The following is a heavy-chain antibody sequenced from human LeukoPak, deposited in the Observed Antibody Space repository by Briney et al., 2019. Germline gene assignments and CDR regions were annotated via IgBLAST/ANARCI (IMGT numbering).Heavy chain of an antibody. Sequence: GASAKVSCKASGYTFTGYYMHWVRQAPGQGLEWMGWINPNSGGTNYAQKFQGRVTMTRDTSISTAYMQLISLRSDDTAVYYCAREMNYDDYRTSDYWGQGTLVTVSS. V-gene: IGHV1-2*02. CDR2: INPNSGGT. J-gene: IGHJ4*02. D-gene: IGHD4-17*01. CDR1: GYTFTGYY. CDR3: AREMNYDDYRTSDY.